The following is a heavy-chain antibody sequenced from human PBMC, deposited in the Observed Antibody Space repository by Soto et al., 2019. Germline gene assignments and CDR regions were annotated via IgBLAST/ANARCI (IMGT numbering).Heavy chain of an antibody. V-gene: IGHV1-69*01. Sequence: QVQLVQSGAEVKKPGSSVKVSCKASGGTFSSYAISWVRQAPGQGLEWMGGIIPIFGTANYAQKFQGRVTITADESTRTAYMELSSLRSEDTAVYYCARAEGWWQLTDYYYYGMDVWGQGTTVTVSS. CDR2: IIPIFGTA. J-gene: IGHJ6*02. D-gene: IGHD2-15*01. CDR3: ARAEGWWQLTDYYYYGMDV. CDR1: GGTFSSYA.